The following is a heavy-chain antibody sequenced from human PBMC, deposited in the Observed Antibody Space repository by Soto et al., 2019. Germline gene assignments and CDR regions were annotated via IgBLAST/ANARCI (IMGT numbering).Heavy chain of an antibody. D-gene: IGHD6-6*01. J-gene: IGHJ5*02. Sequence: GESLKISCQGSGHNFASFWIGWVRQTPGKGLEWMGIIFPSDSDTRYSPSFQGQVTMSVDKSINTAYLQWSSLEASDTAIYYCARYGSIGARLNYFDPWGQGTQVTVSS. V-gene: IGHV5-51*01. CDR1: GHNFASFW. CDR2: IFPSDSDT. CDR3: ARYGSIGARLNYFDP.